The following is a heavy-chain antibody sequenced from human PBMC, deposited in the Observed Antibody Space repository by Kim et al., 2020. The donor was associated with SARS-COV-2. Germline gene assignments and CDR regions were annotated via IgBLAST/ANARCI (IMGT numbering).Heavy chain of an antibody. D-gene: IGHD3-3*01. CDR2: IYYSGST. Sequence: SETLSLTCTVSGGSISSGDYYWSWIRQPPGKGLEWIGYIYYSGSTYYNPSLKSRVTISVDTSKNQFSLKLSSVTAADTAVYYCARGVDMIPYYFDYWGQGTLVTVSS. V-gene: IGHV4-30-4*01. CDR1: GGSISSGDYY. J-gene: IGHJ4*02. CDR3: ARGVDMIPYYFDY.